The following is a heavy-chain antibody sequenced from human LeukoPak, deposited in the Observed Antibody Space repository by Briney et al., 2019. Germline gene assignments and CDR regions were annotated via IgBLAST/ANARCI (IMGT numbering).Heavy chain of an antibody. J-gene: IGHJ4*02. CDR3: AREVYSSGWYTSNYFDY. V-gene: IGHV4-61*02. CDR1: GGSISSGSYY. CDR2: IYTSGST. Sequence: SETLSLTCTVSGGSISSGSYYWSWIRQPAGKGLEWIGRIYTSGSTNYNPSLKSRVTMSVDTSKNQFSLKLSSVTAADTAVYYCAREVYSSGWYTSNYFDYWGQGTLVTVSS. D-gene: IGHD6-19*01.